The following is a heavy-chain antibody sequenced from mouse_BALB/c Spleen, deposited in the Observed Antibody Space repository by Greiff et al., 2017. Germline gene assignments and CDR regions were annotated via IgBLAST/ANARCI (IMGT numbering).Heavy chain of an antibody. D-gene: IGHD1-1*01. V-gene: IGHV5-6-5*01. CDR2: ISSGGST. CDR1: GFTFSSYA. Sequence: EVQVVESGGGLVQPGGSRKLSCAASGFTFSSYAMSWVRQTPEKRLEWVASISSGGSTYYPDSVKGRFTISRDNARNILYLQMSSLRSEDTAMYYCAREGLVYYYGSSYEMDYWGQGTSVTVSS. J-gene: IGHJ4*01. CDR3: AREGLVYYYGSSYEMDY.